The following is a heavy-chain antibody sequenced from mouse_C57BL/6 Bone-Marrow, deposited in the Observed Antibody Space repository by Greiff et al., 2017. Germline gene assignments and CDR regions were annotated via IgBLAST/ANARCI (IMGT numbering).Heavy chain of an antibody. Sequence: VQLQQSEAELVRPGASVKLSCTASGFNIKDYYMHWVKQRPEQGLEWIGSIDPEDGDTEYAPKFQGKATMTADTSSNTAYLQLSRLTSEDTAVYYCAYYSNPYYAMDYWGQGTSVTVSS. CDR2: IDPEDGDT. J-gene: IGHJ4*01. CDR1: GFNIKDYY. CDR3: AYYSNPYYAMDY. V-gene: IGHV14-1*01. D-gene: IGHD2-5*01.